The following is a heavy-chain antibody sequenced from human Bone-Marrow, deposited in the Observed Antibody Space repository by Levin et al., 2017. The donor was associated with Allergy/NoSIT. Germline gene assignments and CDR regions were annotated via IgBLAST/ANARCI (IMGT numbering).Heavy chain of an antibody. V-gene: IGHV3-48*03. CDR2: ISSHTGSIV. D-gene: IGHD6-6*01. CDR1: GFTFSNYE. Sequence: GGSLRLSCVASGFTFSNYEMNWVRQAPGKGLEWVSYISSHTGSIVYYTDSVKGRFTISRDNAKNALFLQMDSLRAEDTAVYYCARDAAPTAYYMDVWGKGTTVTVSS. CDR3: ARDAAPTAYYMDV. J-gene: IGHJ6*03.